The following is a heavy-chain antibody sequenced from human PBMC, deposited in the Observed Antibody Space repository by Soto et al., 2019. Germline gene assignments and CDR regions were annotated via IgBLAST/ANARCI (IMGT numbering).Heavy chain of an antibody. D-gene: IGHD1-1*01. CDR1: GFTFSSYT. J-gene: IGHJ5*02. Sequence: GGSLRLSCAASGFTFSSYTMNWVRQAPGKGLEWVSYISSTSTYIYYADSVKGRFTISRDNAKNSLYLQMNSLRAEDTAVYYCARDPRGTHNWFDPWGLGTLVTVS. V-gene: IGHV3-21*01. CDR2: ISSTSTYI. CDR3: ARDPRGTHNWFDP.